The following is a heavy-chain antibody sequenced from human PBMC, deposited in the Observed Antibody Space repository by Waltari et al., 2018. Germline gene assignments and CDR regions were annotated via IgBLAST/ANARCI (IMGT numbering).Heavy chain of an antibody. CDR3: ARQLRFVDWIPRYFDS. D-gene: IGHD3-3*01. Sequence: QMELQESGLRLVKPSETLSLTCNVSGDSISGSRNYWAWLRQPPGKNLQWIGSIYYSGTTYYNPSLKGRFAISVDTSRNQFSLNVNSVTAADTGIYYCARQLRFVDWIPRYFDSWGRGTLATVSS. V-gene: IGHV4-39*01. CDR1: GDSISGSRNY. CDR2: IYYSGTT. J-gene: IGHJ4*02.